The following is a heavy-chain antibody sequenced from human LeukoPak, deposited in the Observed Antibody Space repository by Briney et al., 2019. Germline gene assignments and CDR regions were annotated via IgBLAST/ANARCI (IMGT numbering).Heavy chain of an antibody. D-gene: IGHD2-15*01. V-gene: IGHV4-39*07. CDR2: INHSGST. CDR3: ARGPVAYYYYYGMDV. J-gene: IGHJ6*02. Sequence: PSETPSLTCTVSGGSISSSSYYWSWIRQPPGKGLEWIGEINHSGSTNYNPSLKSRVTISVDTSKNQFSLKLSSVTAADTAVYYCARGPVAYYYYYGMDVWGQGTTVTVSS. CDR1: GGSISSSSYY.